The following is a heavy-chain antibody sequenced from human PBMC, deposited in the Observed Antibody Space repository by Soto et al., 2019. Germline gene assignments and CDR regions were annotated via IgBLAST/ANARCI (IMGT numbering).Heavy chain of an antibody. V-gene: IGHV3-64D*08. D-gene: IGHD6-19*01. J-gene: IGHJ4*02. CDR2: ISSNGGST. Sequence: GGSLRLSCSSSGFTFSSYAMHLVRQAPGKGLEYVSAISSNGGSTYYADSVKGRFTISRDNSKNTLYLQMSSLRAEDTAVYYCARGLIAVAGTRDDYWGQGTLVTVSS. CDR1: GFTFSSYA. CDR3: ARGLIAVAGTRDDY.